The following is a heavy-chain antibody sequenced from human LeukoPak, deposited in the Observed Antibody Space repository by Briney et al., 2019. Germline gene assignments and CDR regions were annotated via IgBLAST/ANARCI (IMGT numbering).Heavy chain of an antibody. CDR3: ARDLGSLSL. CDR2: IYYGGST. V-gene: IGHV4-39*07. Sequence: SETLSLTCTVSVGSISTTTYYWGWIRQPPGKGLEWIGSIYYGGSTYYSPSLKSRVTISIDTSKNQFSLKLSSVNAADTAVYYCARDLGSLSLWGQGTLVTVSS. CDR1: VGSISTTTYY. D-gene: IGHD1-26*01. J-gene: IGHJ4*02.